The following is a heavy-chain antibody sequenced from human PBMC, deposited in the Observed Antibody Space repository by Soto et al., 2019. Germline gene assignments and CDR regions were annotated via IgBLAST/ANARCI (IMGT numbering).Heavy chain of an antibody. J-gene: IGHJ4*02. CDR1: GGSISSYY. CDR3: ARDSRIAYDFDF. CDR2: ISHSGST. Sequence: PSETLSLTCTVSGGSISSYYWSWIRQPPGKGLEWIGEISHSGSTNYNPSLKSRVTMSVDTSKNQFSLNLSSVTAADTAVYYCARDSRIAYDFDFWGQGTLVTVSS. V-gene: IGHV4-34*01. D-gene: IGHD2-15*01.